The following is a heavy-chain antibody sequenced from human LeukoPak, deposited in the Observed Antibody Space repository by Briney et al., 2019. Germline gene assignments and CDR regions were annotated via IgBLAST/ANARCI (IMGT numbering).Heavy chain of an antibody. J-gene: IGHJ4*02. V-gene: IGHV1-8*01. CDR2: MNPNSGNT. D-gene: IGHD6-6*01. CDR1: GYTFTSYD. CDR3: ARRRSGSSGPPSDH. Sequence: ASVKVSCKASGYTFTSYDISWVRQATGQGLEWMGWMNPNSGNTGYAQKFQGRVNMTRNTSISTAYMELSSLESEDTAVYYCARRRSGSSGPPSDHWGQGTLVTVSS.